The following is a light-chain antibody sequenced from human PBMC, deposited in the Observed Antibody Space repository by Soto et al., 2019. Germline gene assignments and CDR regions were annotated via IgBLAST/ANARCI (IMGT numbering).Light chain of an antibody. CDR3: SSYAGSNNLV. CDR1: SSDVGGYNY. J-gene: IGLJ2*01. CDR2: EVG. V-gene: IGLV2-8*01. Sequence: QSALTQPPSASGSPGQSVTISCTGTSSDVGGYNYVSWYQQHPGKAPKLMIYEVGKWPSGVPDRFSGSKSGNTASLTVSGLQAEDEADYYCSSYAGSNNLVFGGGTKVTVL.